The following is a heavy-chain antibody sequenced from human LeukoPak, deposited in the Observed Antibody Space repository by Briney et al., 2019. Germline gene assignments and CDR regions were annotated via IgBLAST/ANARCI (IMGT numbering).Heavy chain of an antibody. CDR3: ARTWVMDRAPGSFDY. D-gene: IGHD2-8*01. CDR2: IYSDGTT. J-gene: IGHJ4*02. V-gene: IGHV3-53*01. CDR1: GFTVSSNY. Sequence: GGSLRLSCAASGFTVSSNYMSWVRQPPGRGLEWVSIIYSDGTTYYADSVRGRFTTSRDNSQNTRYLQMKSLRGEDTAVYYCARTWVMDRAPGSFDYWGQGTLVTVSS.